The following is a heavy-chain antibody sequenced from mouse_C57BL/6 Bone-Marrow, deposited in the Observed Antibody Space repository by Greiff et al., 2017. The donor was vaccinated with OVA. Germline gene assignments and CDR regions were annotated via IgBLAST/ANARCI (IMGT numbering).Heavy chain of an antibody. D-gene: IGHD2-4*01. Sequence: QVQLQQPGAELVRPGTSVKLSCKASGYTFTSYWMHWVKQRPGQGLEWIGVIDPSDSYTNYNQKFKGKATLTVDTSYSTAYMQLSSLTSEDSAVYYCARSGGLYYEYDGYAMDYWGQGTSVTVSS. V-gene: IGHV1-59*01. CDR3: ARSGGLYYEYDGYAMDY. CDR2: IDPSDSYT. CDR1: GYTFTSYW. J-gene: IGHJ4*01.